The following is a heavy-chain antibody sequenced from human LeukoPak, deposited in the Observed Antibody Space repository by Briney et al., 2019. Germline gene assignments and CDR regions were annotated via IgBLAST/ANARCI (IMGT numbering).Heavy chain of an antibody. D-gene: IGHD5-18*01. Sequence: PGGSLRLSCAASGFTVSSNYMSWVRQAPGKGLEWVSVIYSGGSTYYADSVKGRLTISRDNSKNTLYLQMNSLRAEDTAVYYYARDQEGYGYPDYWGQGTLVTVSS. V-gene: IGHV3-53*01. CDR3: ARDQEGYGYPDY. CDR2: IYSGGST. CDR1: GFTVSSNY. J-gene: IGHJ4*02.